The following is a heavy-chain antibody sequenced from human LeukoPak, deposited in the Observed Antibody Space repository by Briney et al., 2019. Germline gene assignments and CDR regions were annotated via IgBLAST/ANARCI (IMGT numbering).Heavy chain of an antibody. CDR2: INHSGST. CDR3: ARTWGLSN. J-gene: IGHJ4*02. CDR1: GGSFSGYY. D-gene: IGHD1-26*01. V-gene: IGHV4-34*01. Sequence: KPSETLSLTCAVYGGSFSGYYWSWIRQPPGKGLEWIGEINHSGSTNYNPSLKSRVTISVDTSKNQFFLKLSSVTAADTAVYYCARTWGLSNWGQGTLVTVSS.